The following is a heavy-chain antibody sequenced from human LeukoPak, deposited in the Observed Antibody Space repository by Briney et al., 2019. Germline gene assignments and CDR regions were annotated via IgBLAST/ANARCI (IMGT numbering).Heavy chain of an antibody. D-gene: IGHD2-15*01. Sequence: ASVKVSCRASGYTFTSYYMHWVRQAPGQGLEWMGIINPSGGSTSYAQKFQGRVTMTRDTSTSTVYMELSSLRSEDTAVYYCARDPSGGTSYDYWGQGTLVTVSS. CDR3: ARDPSGGTSYDY. J-gene: IGHJ4*02. CDR1: GYTFTSYY. V-gene: IGHV1-46*01. CDR2: INPSGGST.